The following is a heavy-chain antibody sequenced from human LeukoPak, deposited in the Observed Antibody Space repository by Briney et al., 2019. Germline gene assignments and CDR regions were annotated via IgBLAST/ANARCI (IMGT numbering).Heavy chain of an antibody. CDR1: GFTFSSYS. D-gene: IGHD1-26*01. CDR3: AMGVGATGAFDI. CDR2: ISSSSSSYI. Sequence: GGSLRLSCAASGFTFSSYSMNWVRQAPGKGLEWVSSISSSSSSYIYYADSVKGRFTISRDNAKNSLYLQMNSLRAEDTAVYYCAMGVGATGAFDIWGQGTMVTVSS. V-gene: IGHV3-21*01. J-gene: IGHJ3*02.